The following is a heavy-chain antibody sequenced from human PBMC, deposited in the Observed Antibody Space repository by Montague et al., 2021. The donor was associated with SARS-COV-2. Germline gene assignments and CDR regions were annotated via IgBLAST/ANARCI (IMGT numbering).Heavy chain of an antibody. CDR3: ARHMGPVLVSVTGANWFDP. V-gene: IGHV4-39*01. D-gene: IGHD5/OR15-5a*01. Sequence: SETLSLTCSVAGASISTSTDHWACIRQSPGKGLEWVGSFSYSDSTHYNPSLRSRVTISVDSSKNQFSLKLNSVTAADTAIYYCARHMGPVLVSVTGANWFDPWGQGTLVTVSS. CDR1: GASISTSTDH. CDR2: FSYSDST. J-gene: IGHJ5*02.